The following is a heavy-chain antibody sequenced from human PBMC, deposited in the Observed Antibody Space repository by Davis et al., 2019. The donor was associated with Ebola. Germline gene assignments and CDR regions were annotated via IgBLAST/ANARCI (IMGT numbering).Heavy chain of an antibody. V-gene: IGHV1-18*04. J-gene: IGHJ4*02. CDR1: GYTFASFG. Sequence: AASVKVSCKASGYTFASFGFSWVRQAPGQGPEWMGWISTYSGNTNYAQNVQGRVTMTTDTSTSTAYMEVGSLRSDDTAVYYCARAQFPTTSDHWGQGTLVTVSS. D-gene: IGHD1-1*01. CDR3: ARAQFPTTSDH. CDR2: ISTYSGNT.